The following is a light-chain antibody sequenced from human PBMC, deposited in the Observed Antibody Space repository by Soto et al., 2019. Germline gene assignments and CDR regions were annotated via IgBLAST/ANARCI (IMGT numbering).Light chain of an antibody. CDR2: GVS. CDR1: ESVGSN. CDR3: QQDSSWPLT. V-gene: IGKV3-15*01. Sequence: EIVMTQSPATLSVSPGERATLSCRASESVGSNLAWYQQKPGQAPRLLIHGVSTRATGIPVRFSGSGSGTEFTLSISSRQSEDSAIYYCQQDSSWPLTFGGGTKVDIK. J-gene: IGKJ4*01.